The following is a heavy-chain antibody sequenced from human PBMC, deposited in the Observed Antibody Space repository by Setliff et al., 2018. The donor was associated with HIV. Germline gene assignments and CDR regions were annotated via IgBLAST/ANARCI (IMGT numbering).Heavy chain of an antibody. J-gene: IGHJ1*01. Sequence: GASVKVSCKASGDTFNSYAISWVRQAPGKGLEWMANFDPEDGETFYAQKFQGRLTMTEDTSTDTAYMELSSLRSDDTAMYYCATDPGYSSTWYSESFQHWGQGTVVTVSS. CDR2: FDPEDGET. CDR1: GDTFNSYA. V-gene: IGHV1-24*01. CDR3: ATDPGYSSTWYSESFQH. D-gene: IGHD6-13*01.